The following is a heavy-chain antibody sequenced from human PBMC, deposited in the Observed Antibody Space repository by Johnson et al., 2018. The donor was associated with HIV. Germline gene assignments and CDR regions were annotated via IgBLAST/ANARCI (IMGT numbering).Heavy chain of an antibody. CDR1: GFTFSSYG. D-gene: IGHD1-26*01. CDR3: ARGVGATLVTNDAFDI. V-gene: IGHV3-30*03. J-gene: IGHJ3*02. CDR2: ISYDAGNK. Sequence: VQLMESGGGVVQPGRSLRLSCAASGFTFSSYGMHWVRQAPGKGLEWVAVISYDAGNKYSVDSVTGRFTISRDNAKNSLYLKMNSLRAEDTAVYYCARGVGATLVTNDAFDIWGQGTMVTVSS.